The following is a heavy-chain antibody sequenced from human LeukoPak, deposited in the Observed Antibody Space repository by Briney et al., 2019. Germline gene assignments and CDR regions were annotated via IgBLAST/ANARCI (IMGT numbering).Heavy chain of an antibody. CDR2: INPKSGDT. Sequence: ASVKVSCKASGYTSTGYYMHWVRQAPGQGLEWMGWINPKSGDTNYARKFQGRVTMNKDTSISTAYMELSRLRADDTAVYYCATEGAYDFWSGYLAYWGQGTLVTVSS. J-gene: IGHJ4*02. CDR3: ATEGAYDFWSGYLAY. CDR1: GYTSTGYY. D-gene: IGHD3-3*01. V-gene: IGHV1-2*02.